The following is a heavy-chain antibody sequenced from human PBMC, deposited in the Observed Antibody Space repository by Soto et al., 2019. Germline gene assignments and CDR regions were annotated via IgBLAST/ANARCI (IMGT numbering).Heavy chain of an antibody. J-gene: IGHJ4*02. D-gene: IGHD3-10*01. CDR1: GDTFSSYA. Sequence: QLVQSGPEVKKPGSSVKVSCKSVGDTFSSYAVSWVRPAPGQGLEWMGGIIPTFGTVNYAQKFQGRATITADESTRISHMELSSLRSEDTDVYYGAREAGDYGHPYFDYWGQGTLISVSS. V-gene: IGHV1-69*01. CDR2: IIPTFGTV. CDR3: AREAGDYGHPYFDY.